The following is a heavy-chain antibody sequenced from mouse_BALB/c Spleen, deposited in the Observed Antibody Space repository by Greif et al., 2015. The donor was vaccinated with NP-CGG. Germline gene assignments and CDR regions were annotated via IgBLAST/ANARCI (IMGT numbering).Heavy chain of an antibody. D-gene: IGHD2-1*01. Sequence: QVQLQQSGAELVRPGTSVKISCKASGYTFTNYWLGWVKQRPGHGLEWIGDIYPGGGYTNYNEKFKGKATLTADTSSSTASMQLSSLTSEDSAVYFCARGGGNYAYYFDYWGQGTTLTVSS. CDR3: ARGGGNYAYYFDY. V-gene: IGHV1-63*02. CDR2: IYPGGGYT. CDR1: GYTFTNYW. J-gene: IGHJ2*01.